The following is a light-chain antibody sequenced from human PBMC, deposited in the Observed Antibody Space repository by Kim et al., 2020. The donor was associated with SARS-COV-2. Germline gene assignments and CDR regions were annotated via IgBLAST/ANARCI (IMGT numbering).Light chain of an antibody. CDR3: QQSSTRPLT. CDR1: QRVSSH. Sequence: LSPGERGTLSYRASQRVSSHLAWYQHKPGQTPRLLIYEASNRATGIPARFSGSVSGTDFTLTISSLEPEDFAVYYCQQSSTRPLTFGGGTKVDIK. J-gene: IGKJ4*01. V-gene: IGKV3-11*01. CDR2: EAS.